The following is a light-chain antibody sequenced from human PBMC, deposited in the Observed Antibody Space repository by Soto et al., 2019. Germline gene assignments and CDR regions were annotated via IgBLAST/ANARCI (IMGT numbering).Light chain of an antibody. J-gene: IGLJ3*02. CDR2: EVY. Sequence: QSVLTQPASVSGSPGQSITFSCTGTSGDVGTYNLVSWYQHHPGKAPKLMIYEVYKRPSGVSNRFSGSKSANTASLTISGLQAEDEADYYCCSYAGSSTWVFGGGTKLTVL. V-gene: IGLV2-23*02. CDR1: SGDVGTYNL. CDR3: CSYAGSSTWV.